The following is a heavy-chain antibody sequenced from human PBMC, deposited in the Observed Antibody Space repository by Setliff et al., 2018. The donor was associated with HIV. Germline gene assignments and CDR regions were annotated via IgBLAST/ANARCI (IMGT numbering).Heavy chain of an antibody. CDR1: GVSTTNFY. CDR2: LYNSGNT. CDR3: ALWGYSNAGGFDY. V-gene: IGHV4-59*08. J-gene: IGHJ4*02. Sequence: SETLSLTCAVSGVSTTNFYWSWIRRPPGKGLEWIGYLYNSGNTKYNPSLKSRVTISIDMSKTHLSLSLTSVTAADTALYYCALWGYSNAGGFDYWGRGTLVTVSS. D-gene: IGHD5-12*01.